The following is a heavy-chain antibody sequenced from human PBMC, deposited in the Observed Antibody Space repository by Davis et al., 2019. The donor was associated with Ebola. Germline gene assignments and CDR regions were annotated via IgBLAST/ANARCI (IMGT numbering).Heavy chain of an antibody. D-gene: IGHD6-19*01. J-gene: IGHJ4*02. Sequence: PGGSLRLSCTVSGGSFTCNSYYWGWIRQPPGKGLEWVGSIYDCGITYYNPSLKSRVTISVDTSENQFSLKLNSMTAADTAIFYCARHRNGWFDYWGQGTLVTVSS. V-gene: IGHV4-39*01. CDR1: GGSFTCNSYY. CDR2: IYDCGIT. CDR3: ARHRNGWFDY.